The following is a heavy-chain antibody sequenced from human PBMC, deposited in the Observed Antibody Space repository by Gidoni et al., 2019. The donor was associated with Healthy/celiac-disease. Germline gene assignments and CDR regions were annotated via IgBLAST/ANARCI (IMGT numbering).Heavy chain of an antibody. V-gene: IGHV4-34*01. CDR2: INHSGST. Sequence: QVQLQQWGAGLLKPSETLSLTCAVYGGSFSGYYWSWIRQPPGKGLEWIGEINHSGSTNYNPSLKSRVTISVDTSKNQFSLKLSSVTAADTAVYYCARKGRYCSSTSCYTYYFDYWGQGTLVTVSS. J-gene: IGHJ4*02. CDR3: ARKGRYCSSTSCYTYYFDY. D-gene: IGHD2-2*02. CDR1: GGSFSGYY.